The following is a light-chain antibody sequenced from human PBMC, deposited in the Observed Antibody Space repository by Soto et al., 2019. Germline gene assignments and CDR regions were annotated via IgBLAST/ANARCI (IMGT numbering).Light chain of an antibody. CDR2: RAS. J-gene: IGKJ4*01. V-gene: IGKV1-5*03. CDR1: QSISSW. Sequence: DIQMTQSPSTLSASVGDRVTITCRASQSISSWLAWYQLKPGKAPKLLIYRASTLQSGVPSRFGGSGSGTECTLPISSLQPDDFAAYYCQQYNSYPLTFGGGTKVEIK. CDR3: QQYNSYPLT.